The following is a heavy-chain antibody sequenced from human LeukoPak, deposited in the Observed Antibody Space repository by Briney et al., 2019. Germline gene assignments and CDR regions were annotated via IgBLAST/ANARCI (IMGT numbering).Heavy chain of an antibody. Sequence: GGSLRLSCTASGFTFSTLAMSWVRQAPGKGLEWVSSISSRGDDTSYADSVKGRFTISRDNSKNTLYLQLNSLKVDDAAIYYCAKHRRSTLVTAYFDSWGQGTLVTVSS. D-gene: IGHD2-21*02. CDR3: AKHRRSTLVTAYFDS. J-gene: IGHJ4*02. V-gene: IGHV3-23*01. CDR2: ISSRGDDT. CDR1: GFTFSTLA.